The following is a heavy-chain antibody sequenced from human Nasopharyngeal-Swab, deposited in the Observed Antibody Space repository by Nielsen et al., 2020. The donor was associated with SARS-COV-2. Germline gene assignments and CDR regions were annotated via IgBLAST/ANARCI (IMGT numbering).Heavy chain of an antibody. CDR1: GYTFTDYA. Sequence: ASVQVSCKSSGYTFTDYAVIWVRQAPGQGLEWMGWITTHNGRPRYAQGFTGRYVLSLDTSVSTAYLQISSLRAEDTAVYYCARGRVGITSLLDPWGQGTLVTVSS. V-gene: IGHV7-4-1*02. J-gene: IGHJ5*02. CDR3: ARGRVGITSLLDP. D-gene: IGHD3-16*01. CDR2: ITTHNGRP.